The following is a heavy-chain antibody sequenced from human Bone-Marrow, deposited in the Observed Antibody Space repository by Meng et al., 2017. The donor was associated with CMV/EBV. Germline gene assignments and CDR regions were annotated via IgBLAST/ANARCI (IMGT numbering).Heavy chain of an antibody. CDR3: ARGLEYSSSPENDY. CDR1: GYTFTSYD. V-gene: IGHV1-8*01. Sequence: ASVKVSCKASGYTFTSYDINWVRQATGQGLEWMGWMNPNSGNTGYAQKFQGRVTMTRNTSISTAYMELSSLRSEDTAAYYCARGLEYSSSPENDYWGQGTLVTVSS. J-gene: IGHJ4*02. CDR2: MNPNSGNT. D-gene: IGHD6-6*01.